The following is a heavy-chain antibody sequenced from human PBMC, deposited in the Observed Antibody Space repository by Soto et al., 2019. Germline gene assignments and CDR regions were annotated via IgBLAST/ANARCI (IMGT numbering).Heavy chain of an antibody. J-gene: IGHJ4*02. CDR2: ISGSGGST. CDR1: GFTFSSYA. V-gene: IGHV3-23*01. CDR3: AKVLYGPLAAIHY. Sequence: GGSLRLSCAASGFTFSSYAMSWVRQAPGKGLEWVSAISGSGGSTYYADSVKGRFTISRDNSKNTLYLQMNSLRAEETAVYYWAKVLYGPLAAIHYGGQGTRVTVSS. D-gene: IGHD2-2*01.